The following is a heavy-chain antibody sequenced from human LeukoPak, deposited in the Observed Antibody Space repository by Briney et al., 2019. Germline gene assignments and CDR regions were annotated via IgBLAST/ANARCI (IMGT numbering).Heavy chain of an antibody. CDR2: ISAYNGNT. CDR3: ARDLTMVRGVIRYYFDY. J-gene: IGHJ4*02. CDR1: GYTFTSYG. Sequence: ASVKVSCKASGYTFTSYGISWVRQAPGQGLEWMGWISAYNGNTNYAQKLQGRVTMTTVTSTSTAYMELRSLRSDDTAVYYCARDLTMVRGVIRYYFDYWGQGTLVTVPS. D-gene: IGHD3-10*01. V-gene: IGHV1-18*04.